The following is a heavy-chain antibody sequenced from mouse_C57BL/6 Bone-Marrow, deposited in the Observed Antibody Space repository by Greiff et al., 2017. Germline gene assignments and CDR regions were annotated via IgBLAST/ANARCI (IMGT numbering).Heavy chain of an antibody. CDR1: GYTFTSYW. CDR2: IYPTSGRT. J-gene: IGHJ2*01. V-gene: IGHV1-55*01. D-gene: IGHD2-14*01. Sequence: QVQLKQPGAELVKPGASVKMSCKASGYTFTSYWITWVKQRPGQGLEWIGDIYPTSGRTNYNEKFKSKAILTVDTSSNTAYMHLSSLTSADSAVFYCARSGPLVRSFDYWGQGTTLTVSS. CDR3: ARSGPLVRSFDY.